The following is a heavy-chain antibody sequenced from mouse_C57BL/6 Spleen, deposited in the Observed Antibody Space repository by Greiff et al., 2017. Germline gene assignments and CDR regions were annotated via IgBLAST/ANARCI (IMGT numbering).Heavy chain of an antibody. V-gene: IGHV7-3*01. D-gene: IGHD2-4*01. CDR2: IRNKANGYTT. J-gene: IGHJ1*03. CDR1: GFTFTDYY. CDR3: ARSPIYYEPGYFDV. Sequence: EVKVVESGGGLVQPGGSLSLSCAASGFTFTDYYMSWVRQPPGKALEWLGFIRNKANGYTTEYSASVKGRFTISRDNSQSILYLQMNALRAEDSATYYCARSPIYYEPGYFDVWGTGTTVTVSS.